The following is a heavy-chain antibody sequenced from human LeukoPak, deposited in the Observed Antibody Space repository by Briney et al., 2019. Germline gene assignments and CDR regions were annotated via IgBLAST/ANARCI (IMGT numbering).Heavy chain of an antibody. V-gene: IGHV1-69*05. CDR1: GGTFSSYA. J-gene: IGHJ3*02. CDR2: IIPIFGTA. CDR3: ARARGWNDAFDI. D-gene: IGHD1-1*01. Sequence: SVKVSCTASGGTFSSYAISWVRQAPGQGLEWMGGIIPIFGTANYAQKFQGRVTITTDESTSTAYMELSSLRSEDTAVYYCARARGWNDAFDIWGQGTMVTVSS.